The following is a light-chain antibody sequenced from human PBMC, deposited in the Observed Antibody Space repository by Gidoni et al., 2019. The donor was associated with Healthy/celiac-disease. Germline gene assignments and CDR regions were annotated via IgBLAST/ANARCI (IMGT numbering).Light chain of an antibody. V-gene: IGKV3-20*01. CDR1: QSVSSSY. CDR2: GAS. CDR3: QQYDSSIWT. J-gene: IGKJ1*01. Sequence: DIVLTQSPGTLSLPPVERATLSCRASQSVSSSYLAWYQQKPGQAPRLLIYGASSRATGIPDRFSGSGSGTDFTLTISRLEPEDFAVYYCQQYDSSIWTFGQGTKVEIK.